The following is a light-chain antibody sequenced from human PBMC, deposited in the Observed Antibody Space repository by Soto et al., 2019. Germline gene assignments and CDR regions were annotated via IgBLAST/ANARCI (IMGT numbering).Light chain of an antibody. Sequence: QSALTQPASVSGSPGQSITISCTGTSSDVGAYNYVSWFQQHPGKAPKLMIYEVSNRPSGISSRFSGSKSGITASLTISGLQAEDDADYYCSSYTSTSTLEFGGGTKLTVL. CDR3: SSYTSTSTLE. J-gene: IGLJ2*01. CDR2: EVS. CDR1: SSDVGAYNY. V-gene: IGLV2-14*01.